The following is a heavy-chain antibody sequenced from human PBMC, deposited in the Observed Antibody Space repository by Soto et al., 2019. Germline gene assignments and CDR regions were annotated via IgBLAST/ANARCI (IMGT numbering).Heavy chain of an antibody. CDR1: GGSVSSGSYY. V-gene: IGHV4-61*01. Sequence: QVQLQESGPGLVKPSETLSLTCTVSGGSVSSGSYYWSWIRQPPGKGLEGVGFIYYGGRTNYNPPLKSRVTISVDTSKNQFSLKLSSVTAADTAVYYCARISGYSYGLPPYFDYWGQGTLVTVSS. CDR2: IYYGGRT. D-gene: IGHD5-18*01. J-gene: IGHJ4*02. CDR3: ARISGYSYGLPPYFDY.